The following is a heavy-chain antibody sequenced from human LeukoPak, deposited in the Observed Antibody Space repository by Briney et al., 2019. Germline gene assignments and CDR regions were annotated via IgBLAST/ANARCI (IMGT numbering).Heavy chain of an antibody. J-gene: IGHJ4*02. D-gene: IGHD4-17*01. Sequence: GGSLRLSCAASGFTFSSYAMSWVRQAPGKGLEWVSAISGSGGSTYYADSVKGRFTISRDNSKNTLYLQMNSLRAEDTAAYYCAKGDGDYVDHVYFDYWGQGTLVTVSS. CDR1: GFTFSSYA. CDR3: AKGDGDYVDHVYFDY. CDR2: ISGSGGST. V-gene: IGHV3-23*01.